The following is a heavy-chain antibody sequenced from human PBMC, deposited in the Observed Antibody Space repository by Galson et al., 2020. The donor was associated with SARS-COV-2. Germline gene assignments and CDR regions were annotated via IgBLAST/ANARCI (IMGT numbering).Heavy chain of an antibody. Sequence: GGSLRLSCAASGFTFSSHGMHWVRQAPGKGLEWVAFIRYDGNKMYYVDSVKGRFTISRDNSKNALYLEMDNLRPEDTAVYYCTRDSGYGVGCVDYWGQGTLVTVSS. CDR3: TRDSGYGVGCVDY. J-gene: IGHJ4*02. CDR2: IRYDGNKM. V-gene: IGHV3-30*02. D-gene: IGHD3-22*01. CDR1: GFTFSSHG.